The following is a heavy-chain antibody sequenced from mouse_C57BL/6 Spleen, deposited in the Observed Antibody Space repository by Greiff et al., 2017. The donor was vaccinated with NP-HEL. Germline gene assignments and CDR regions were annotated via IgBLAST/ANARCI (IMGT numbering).Heavy chain of an antibody. J-gene: IGHJ2*01. D-gene: IGHD1-1*01. V-gene: IGHV5-17*01. CDR1: GFTFSDYG. CDR3: ARRYGSRSYFDY. Sequence: EVKLVESGGGLVKPGGSLKLSCAASGFTFSDYGMHWVRQAPEKGLEWVAYISSGSSTIYYADTVKGRFTISRDNAKNTLFLQMTSLRSEDTAMYYCARRYGSRSYFDYWGQGTTLTVSS. CDR2: ISSGSSTI.